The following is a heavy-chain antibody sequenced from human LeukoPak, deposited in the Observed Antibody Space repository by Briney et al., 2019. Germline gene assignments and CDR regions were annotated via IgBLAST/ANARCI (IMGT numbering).Heavy chain of an antibody. Sequence: GGSLRLSCAASGFTFSSYEMNWVRQAPGKGLEWISYISTSGSTIYYADSVKGRFTIPRDNAKNSLYLQMNSLRAEDTAVYYCARAGYYFDCWGQGTLVTVSS. CDR1: GFTFSSYE. V-gene: IGHV3-48*03. J-gene: IGHJ4*02. CDR2: ISTSGSTI. CDR3: ARAGYYFDC.